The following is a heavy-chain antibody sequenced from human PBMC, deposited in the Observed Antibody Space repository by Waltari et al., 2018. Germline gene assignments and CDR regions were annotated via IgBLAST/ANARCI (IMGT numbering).Heavy chain of an antibody. CDR1: GYTFTSYD. J-gene: IGHJ6*02. D-gene: IGHD3-10*01. CDR2: RNPYSGNT. V-gene: IGHV1-8*03. CDR3: ARDFHLWFRELLVYYGMDV. Sequence: QVQLVQSGAEVKKPGASVKVSCKASGYTFTSYDINWVRQATGQGLEWMGGRNPYSGNTGNAQKFQGRVTITRNTSISTAYMELSSLRSEDTAVYYCARDFHLWFRELLVYYGMDVWGQGTTVNVSS.